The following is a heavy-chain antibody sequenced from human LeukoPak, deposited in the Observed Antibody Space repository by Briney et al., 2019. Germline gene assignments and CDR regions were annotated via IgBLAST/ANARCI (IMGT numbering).Heavy chain of an antibody. V-gene: IGHV3-74*01. D-gene: IGHD2-15*01. J-gene: IGHJ3*02. CDR3: ARGYCSGGSCYKLNACDI. CDR2: INSDGIST. Sequence: GGSLRLSCAASGFTFSSYWMHWVRQAPGKGLVSVSHINSDGISTGYVDSVKGRFIISRDNAKNTLYLQMNSLRAEDTAVYYCARGYCSGGSCYKLNACDIWGQGTMVTVSS. CDR1: GFTFSSYW.